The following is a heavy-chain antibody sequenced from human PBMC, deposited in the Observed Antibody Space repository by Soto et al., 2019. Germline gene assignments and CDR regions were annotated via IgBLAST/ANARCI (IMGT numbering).Heavy chain of an antibody. D-gene: IGHD3-22*01. CDR1: GFTFSTYN. V-gene: IGHV3-30-3*01. Sequence: GGSLRLSCAASGFTFSTYNMRWVRQTPGKGLEWVAVISYDGSKKDYADSVKGRFTISRDNSKNTLYLQMYSLRTEDTAVYYCARDRPKYYYDSFDYWGQGALVTVSS. CDR3: ARDRPKYYYDSFDY. J-gene: IGHJ4*02. CDR2: ISYDGSKK.